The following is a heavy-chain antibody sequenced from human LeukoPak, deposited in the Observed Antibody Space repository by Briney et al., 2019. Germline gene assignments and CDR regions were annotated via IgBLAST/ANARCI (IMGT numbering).Heavy chain of an antibody. CDR3: ARKKGLRLGLDAFDI. D-gene: IGHD5-12*01. CDR2: MNPNSGNT. J-gene: IGHJ3*02. V-gene: IGHV1-8*03. CDR1: GYTFTSYD. Sequence: ASVKVSCKASGYTFTSYDINWVRQATGQGLEWMGWMNPNSGNTGYAQKFQGRVTFTMNTSISTAYMELSSLRSEDTAVYYCARKKGLRLGLDAFDIWGQGTMVTVSS.